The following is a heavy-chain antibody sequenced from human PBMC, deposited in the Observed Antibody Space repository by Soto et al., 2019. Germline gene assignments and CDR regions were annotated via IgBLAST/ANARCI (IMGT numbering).Heavy chain of an antibody. D-gene: IGHD3-22*01. CDR1: GFTFSIYA. V-gene: IGHV3-64D*06. CDR2: ISTNGGST. Sequence: GGSLRLSCSASGFTFSIYAMHWVRQAPGKGLEYVSSISTNGGSTDYAESVKGRFTISRDNSKNTVYLQMSSLRVEDTAVYYCVKGEYYYDSSGYYPFGYWGQGT. CDR3: VKGEYYYDSSGYYPFGY. J-gene: IGHJ4*02.